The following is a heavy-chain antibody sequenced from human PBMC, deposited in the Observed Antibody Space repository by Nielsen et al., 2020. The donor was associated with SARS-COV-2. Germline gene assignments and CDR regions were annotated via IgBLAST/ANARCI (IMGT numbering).Heavy chain of an antibody. CDR2: ISGSGGST. J-gene: IGHJ6*02. CDR3: AKSGYQLLWGYYYYGMDV. CDR1: GFTFSSYA. V-gene: IGHV3-23*01. Sequence: GGSLRLSCAASGFTFSSYAMSWVRQAPGKGLEWVSAISGSGGSTYYADSVKGRFTISRDNFKNTLYLQMNSLRAEDTAAYYCAKSGYQLLWGYYYYGMDVWGQGTTVTVSS. D-gene: IGHD2-2*01.